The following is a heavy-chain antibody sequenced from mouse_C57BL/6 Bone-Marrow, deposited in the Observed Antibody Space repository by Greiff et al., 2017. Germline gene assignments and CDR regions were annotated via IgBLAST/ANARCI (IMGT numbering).Heavy chain of an antibody. CDR3: AISYYYGSSYRFAY. CDR2: IHPSDSDT. V-gene: IGHV1-74*01. J-gene: IGHJ3*01. D-gene: IGHD1-1*01. CDR1: GYTFTSYW. Sequence: QVQLQQPGAELVKPGASVKLSCKASGYTFTSYWMHWVKQRPGQGLEWIGRIHPSDSDTNYNQKFKGKATLTVDKSSSTAYMQLSSLTSEDSAVYYCAISYYYGSSYRFAYWGQGTLVTVSA.